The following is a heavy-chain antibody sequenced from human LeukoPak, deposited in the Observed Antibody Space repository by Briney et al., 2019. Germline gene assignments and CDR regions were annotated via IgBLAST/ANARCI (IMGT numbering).Heavy chain of an antibody. V-gene: IGHV1-2*02. J-gene: IGHJ5*02. CDR1: GYTFTGYY. CDR3: AREEFGSGSYRGTFDP. Sequence: ASVKVSCKASGYTFTGYYMHWVRQGPGQGLERMGWINPNSGGTNYAQKFQGRVTMTRDTSISTAYMELSRLRSDDTAVYYCAREEFGSGSYRGTFDPWGQGTLVTVSS. D-gene: IGHD3-10*01. CDR2: INPNSGGT.